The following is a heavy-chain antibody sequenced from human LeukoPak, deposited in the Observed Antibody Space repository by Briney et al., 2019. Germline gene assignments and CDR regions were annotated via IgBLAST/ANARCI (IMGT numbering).Heavy chain of an antibody. CDR2: ISYDGSNK. CDR3: AKDYYGSGAPPAHFDY. V-gene: IGHV3-30*18. Sequence: GGSLRLSCAASGFTFSSYGMHWVRQAPGKGLEWVAVISYDGSNKYYADSVKGRFTISRDNSKNTLYLQMNSLRAEDTAVYYCAKDYYGSGAPPAHFDYWGQGTLVTVSS. CDR1: GFTFSSYG. J-gene: IGHJ4*02. D-gene: IGHD3-10*01.